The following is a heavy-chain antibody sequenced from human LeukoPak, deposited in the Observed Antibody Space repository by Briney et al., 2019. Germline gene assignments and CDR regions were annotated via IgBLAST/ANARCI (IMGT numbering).Heavy chain of an antibody. CDR3: AREKLLTDAFDI. D-gene: IGHD2-21*02. CDR1: GFTFSSYA. V-gene: IGHV3-30-3*01. J-gene: IGHJ3*02. CDR2: ISYDGSNK. Sequence: GRSLRLSCAASGFTFSSYAMHWVRQAPGKGLEWVAVISYDGSNKYYADSVKGRFTISRDNSKNTLYLQMNSLRAEDTAVYYCAREKLLTDAFDIWGQGTMVTVSS.